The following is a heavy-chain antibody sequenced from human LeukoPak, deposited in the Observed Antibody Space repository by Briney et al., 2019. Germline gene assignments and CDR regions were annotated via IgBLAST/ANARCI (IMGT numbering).Heavy chain of an antibody. CDR1: GXTFSSYS. CDR2: ISSSNSYI. D-gene: IGHD6-19*01. Sequence: PGGSLRLSCAASGXTFSSYSMNWVRQAPGKGLEWVSSISSSNSYIYNADSVKGRFTISRDNAKNSLYLQMNSLRAEDTAVYYCARDQGLLVVAGRFGYWGQGTLVTVSS. V-gene: IGHV3-21*01. CDR3: ARDQGLLVVAGRFGY. J-gene: IGHJ4*02.